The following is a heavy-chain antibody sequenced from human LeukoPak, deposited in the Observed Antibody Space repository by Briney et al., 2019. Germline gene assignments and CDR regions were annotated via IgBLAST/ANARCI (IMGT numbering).Heavy chain of an antibody. V-gene: IGHV3-23*01. J-gene: IGHJ3*02. Sequence: GGSLRLSCAVSGFTFSGYAMSWVRQAPGKGLEWVSTISGSGDYTYYADSVKGRFSISRDNSKNTLHLQMNSLRAEDTAVYYCAKGLPRHDAFDIWGQGKMVTVSS. CDR3: AKGLPRHDAFDI. CDR1: GFTFSGYA. CDR2: ISGSGDYT.